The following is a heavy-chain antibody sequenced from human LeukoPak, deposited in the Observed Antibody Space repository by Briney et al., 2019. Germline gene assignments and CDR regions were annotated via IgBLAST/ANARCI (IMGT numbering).Heavy chain of an antibody. CDR1: GGSISSSSYY. Sequence: SETLSLTCTVSGGSISSSSYYWGWIRQPPGKGLEWIVSIYYSGSTYYNPSLKSRVTISVDTSKNQFSLKLSSVTAADTAVYYCARDRPVLRFLEGGFDPWGQGTLVTVSS. J-gene: IGHJ5*02. D-gene: IGHD3-3*01. V-gene: IGHV4-39*07. CDR2: IYYSGST. CDR3: ARDRPVLRFLEGGFDP.